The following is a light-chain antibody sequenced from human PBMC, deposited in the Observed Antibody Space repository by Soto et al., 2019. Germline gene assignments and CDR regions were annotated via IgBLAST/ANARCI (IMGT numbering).Light chain of an antibody. CDR3: MQSLQLPLT. Sequence: DIVMTQTPLSLSVTPGQPASISCKSSQSLLHSDGKTYFYWYLQKPGQSPQLLIYEVSNRLSGVPGRFSGSGSGTDFTLKISRVEAEDVGVYYCMQSLQLPLTFGGGTNVEIK. V-gene: IGKV2D-29*02. CDR1: QSLLHSDGKTY. J-gene: IGKJ4*01. CDR2: EVS.